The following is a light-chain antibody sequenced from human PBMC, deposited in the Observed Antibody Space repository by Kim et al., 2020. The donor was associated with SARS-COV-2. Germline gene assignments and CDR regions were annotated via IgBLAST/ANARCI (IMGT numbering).Light chain of an antibody. CDR2: DAS. CDR1: QSIYGNS. Sequence: EIVLTQSPGTLSLSPGESATLSCKASQSIYGNSVAWYQHKPGQTPRLLIYDASSRATAIADRFSGSGSGTDFTLTISRLEPEDFALYYCQQYGSSPTFGQGTKVEIK. J-gene: IGKJ1*01. V-gene: IGKV3-20*01. CDR3: QQYGSSPT.